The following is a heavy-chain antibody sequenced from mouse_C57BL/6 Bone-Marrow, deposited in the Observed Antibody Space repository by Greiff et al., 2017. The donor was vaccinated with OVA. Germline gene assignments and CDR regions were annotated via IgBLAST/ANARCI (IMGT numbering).Heavy chain of an antibody. V-gene: IGHV1-76*01. Sequence: VQLQQSGAELVRPGASVKLSCTASGYTFTDYYINWVKQRPGQGLEWIARIYPGSGNTYYNEKFKGKATLTAEKSSSTAYMQLSSLTSEDSAVYCCERRGGLDYWGQGTTLAVSS. CDR2: IYPGSGNT. CDR3: ERRGGLDY. J-gene: IGHJ2*01. D-gene: IGHD3-3*01. CDR1: GYTFTDYY.